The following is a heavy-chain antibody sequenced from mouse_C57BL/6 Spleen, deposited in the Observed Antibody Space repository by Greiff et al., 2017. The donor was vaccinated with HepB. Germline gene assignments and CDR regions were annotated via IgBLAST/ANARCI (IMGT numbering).Heavy chain of an antibody. CDR3: ARGYGSSYWYFDV. V-gene: IGHV5-17*01. CDR2: ISSGSSTI. CDR1: GFTFSDYG. Sequence: EVMLVESGGGLVKPGGSLKLSCAASGFTFSDYGMHWVRQAPEQGLEWVAYISSGSSTIYYADTVKGRFTISRDNSKNTLFLQMTSLRSEDTAMYCCARGYGSSYWYFDVWGTGTTVTVSS. J-gene: IGHJ1*03. D-gene: IGHD1-1*01.